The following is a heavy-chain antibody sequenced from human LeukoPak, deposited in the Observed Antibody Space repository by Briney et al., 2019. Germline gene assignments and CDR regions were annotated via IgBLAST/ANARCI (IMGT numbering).Heavy chain of an antibody. CDR2: IIPIFGTA. CDR1: GGTFSSYA. CDR3: AGGGGNSLPNYYYYYGMDV. Sequence: SVKVSCKASGGTFSSYAISWMRQAPGQGLEWMGGIIPIFGTANYAQKFQGRVTITADESTSTAYMELSSLRSEDAAVYYCAGGGGNSLPNYYYYYGMDVWGQGTTVTVSS. J-gene: IGHJ6*02. D-gene: IGHD4-23*01. V-gene: IGHV1-69*13.